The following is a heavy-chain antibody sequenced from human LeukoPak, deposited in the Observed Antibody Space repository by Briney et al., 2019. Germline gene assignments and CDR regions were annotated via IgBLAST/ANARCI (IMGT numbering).Heavy chain of an antibody. CDR1: GFTVSSNY. V-gene: IGHV3-66*01. D-gene: IGHD6-13*01. CDR3: ARAGYSSSWSHLDY. J-gene: IGHJ4*02. Sequence: PGGSLRLSCAASGFTVSSNYMSWVRQAPGKGLEWVSVIYSGGSTYYADSVKGRFTISRDNSKNTLYLQMNSLRAEDTAVYYCARAGYSSSWSHLDYWGQGTLVTVSS. CDR2: IYSGGST.